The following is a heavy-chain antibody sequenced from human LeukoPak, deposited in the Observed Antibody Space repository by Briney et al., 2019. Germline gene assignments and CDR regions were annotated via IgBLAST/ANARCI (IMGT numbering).Heavy chain of an antibody. D-gene: IGHD3-9*01. J-gene: IGHJ4*02. CDR2: ISSTGSYI. CDR1: GFTFSSYS. CDR3: AREMDDILTGYGLDY. V-gene: IGHV3-21*01. Sequence: GGSLRLSCAASGFTFSSYSMNWVRQAPGKGLEWVSSISSTGSYIFYADSVKGRFTISRDNAKNSLYLQMNSLRAEDTAVYYCAREMDDILTGYGLDYWGQGTLVTVSS.